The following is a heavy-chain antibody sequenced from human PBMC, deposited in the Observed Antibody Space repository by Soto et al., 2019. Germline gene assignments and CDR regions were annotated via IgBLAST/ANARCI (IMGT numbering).Heavy chain of an antibody. CDR3: AKEISSGYYYLDY. Sequence: GGSLRLSCAASGFTFSSYGMHWVRQAPGKGLEWVAVISYDGSNKYYADSVKGRFTISRDNSKNTLYLQMNSLRAEDTAVYYCAKEISSGYYYLDYWGQGTLVTVSS. D-gene: IGHD3-22*01. CDR2: ISYDGSNK. J-gene: IGHJ4*02. CDR1: GFTFSSYG. V-gene: IGHV3-30*18.